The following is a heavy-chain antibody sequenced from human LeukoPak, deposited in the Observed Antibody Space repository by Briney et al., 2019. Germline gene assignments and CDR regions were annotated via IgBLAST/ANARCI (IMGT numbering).Heavy chain of an antibody. CDR1: GFTFSTYA. J-gene: IGHJ4*02. V-gene: IGHV3-23*01. CDR2: ISGSGGST. D-gene: IGHD7-27*01. CDR3: ARDHLGFDY. Sequence: PGGSLRLSCAASGFTFSTYAMNWVRQAPGKGLEWVSAISGSGGSTYYVDSVKGRSTISRDNSKNTLYLQMNSLRTEDTAVYYCARDHLGFDYWGQGVLVTVSS.